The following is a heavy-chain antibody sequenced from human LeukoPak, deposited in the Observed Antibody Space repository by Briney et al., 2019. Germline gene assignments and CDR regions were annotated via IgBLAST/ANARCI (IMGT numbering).Heavy chain of an antibody. CDR3: AKRDSSGSYYFDY. J-gene: IGHJ4*02. CDR1: GXTFSNYA. D-gene: IGHD6-19*01. CDR2: IIGSGYIT. Sequence: GGSLRLSCAASGXTFSNYAMSWVRQAPGKGLEWVWAIIGSGYITFYADYVKGRFPISRDNSQNTLYLQMNSLRAEDTALYYCAKRDSSGSYYFDYWGQGALVTISS. V-gene: IGHV3-23*01.